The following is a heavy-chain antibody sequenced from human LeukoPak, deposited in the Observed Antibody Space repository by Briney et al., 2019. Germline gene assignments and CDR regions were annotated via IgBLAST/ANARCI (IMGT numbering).Heavy chain of an antibody. J-gene: IGHJ4*02. D-gene: IGHD3-3*01. V-gene: IGHV4-38-2*01. CDR2: IYHSGST. Sequence: SETLSLTCAVSGYSISSGYYWGWTRQPPGKGLEWIGSIYHSGSTYYNPSLKSRVTISVDTSKNQFSLQLSSVTAADTAVYYCARHNRPATDDFWSGYYFRILSPFDYWGQGTLVTVSS. CDR1: GYSISSGYY. CDR3: ARHNRPATDDFWSGYYFRILSPFDY.